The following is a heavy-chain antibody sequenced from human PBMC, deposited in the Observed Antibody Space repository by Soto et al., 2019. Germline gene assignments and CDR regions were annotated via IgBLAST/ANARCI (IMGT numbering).Heavy chain of an antibody. J-gene: IGHJ3*02. D-gene: IGHD5-18*01. CDR1: GYTFTSYD. CDR2: MNPHSGNT. CDR3: ARNGLVTAMGTHEAFNM. V-gene: IGHV1-8*01. Sequence: QVQLVQSGAEVKKPGASVKVSCKASGYTFTSYDINWVRQATGQGLEWMGWMNPHSGNTVYAQKFQGRVTMTRNTSMSTASMELTSLRSVGTAVYDCARNGLVTAMGTHEAFNMWGQGTMVTVSS.